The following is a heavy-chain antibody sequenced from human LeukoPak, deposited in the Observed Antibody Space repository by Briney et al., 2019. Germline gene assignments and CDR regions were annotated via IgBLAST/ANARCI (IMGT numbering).Heavy chain of an antibody. J-gene: IGHJ4*02. CDR2: IYYSGST. Sequence: SETLSLTCTVSGGSIRSNNYYWGWIRQPPGKGLEWIGSIYYSGSTYYNPSLKSRVTISLDTSKKQFSLKLSSVTAADTAVYYCARVMFIYYDSSGYYYYFDYWGQGTLVTVSS. V-gene: IGHV4-39*07. CDR3: ARVMFIYYDSSGYYYYFDY. D-gene: IGHD3-22*01. CDR1: GGSIRSNNYY.